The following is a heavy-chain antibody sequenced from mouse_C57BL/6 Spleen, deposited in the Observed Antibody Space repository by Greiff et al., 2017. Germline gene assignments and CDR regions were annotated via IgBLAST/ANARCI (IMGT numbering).Heavy chain of an antibody. J-gene: IGHJ3*01. D-gene: IGHD2-4*01. CDR3: ARWVDDYDGAY. V-gene: IGHV1-77*01. Sequence: VQLQQSGAELVKPGASVKISCKASGYTFTDYYINWVKQRPGQGLEWSGKIGPGSGSTYYNEKFKGKATLTADKSSSTAYMQLSSLTSEDSAVYFCARWVDDYDGAYWGQGTLVTVSA. CDR2: IGPGSGST. CDR1: GYTFTDYY.